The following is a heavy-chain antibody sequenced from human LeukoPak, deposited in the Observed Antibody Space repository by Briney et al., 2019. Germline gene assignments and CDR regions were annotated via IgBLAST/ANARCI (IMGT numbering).Heavy chain of an antibody. D-gene: IGHD7-27*01. J-gene: IGHJ5*01. CDR1: GASFSYDY. V-gene: IGHV4-34*01. CDR3: AKGVWAPRFDS. Sequence: SETLSLTCAVYGASFSYDYWSWIRQAPGKGLEWIGEINHSGTITYNPSLKSRVTISAAKSKSQFSLRLTSVTAADTAVYYCAKGVWAPRFDSWGQGTLVTVSS. CDR2: INHSGTI.